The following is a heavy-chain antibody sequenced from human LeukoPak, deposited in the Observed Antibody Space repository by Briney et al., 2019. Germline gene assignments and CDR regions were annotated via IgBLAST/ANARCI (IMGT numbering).Heavy chain of an antibody. CDR1: GFTFSNCA. CDR2: IGGSGGST. D-gene: IGHD3-3*02. J-gene: IGHJ6*02. Sequence: GGSLRLSCAASGFTFSNCAMSWVRQAPRKELEWVSTIGGSGGSTYYADSVKGRLTISRDNSKNTLYLQMNSLRAEDTAIYYCVSTQKTAYDMDVWGQGTTVTVSS. CDR3: VSTQKTAYDMDV. V-gene: IGHV3-23*01.